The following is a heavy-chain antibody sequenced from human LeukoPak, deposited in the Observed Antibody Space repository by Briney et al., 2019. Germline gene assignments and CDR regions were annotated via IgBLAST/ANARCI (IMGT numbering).Heavy chain of an antibody. Sequence: SVKVSCKASGGTFSSYAISWVRQAPGQGLEWMGGIIPIFGTANYAQKFQGRVSITTDESTSTAYMELSSLRSEDTAVYYCARGYGYREYYYMDVWGKGTTVTVSS. CDR2: IIPIFGTA. CDR1: GGTFSSYA. J-gene: IGHJ6*03. D-gene: IGHD5-18*01. V-gene: IGHV1-69*05. CDR3: ARGYGYREYYYMDV.